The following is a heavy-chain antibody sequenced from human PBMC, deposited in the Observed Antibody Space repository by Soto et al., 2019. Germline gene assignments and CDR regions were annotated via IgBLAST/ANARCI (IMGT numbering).Heavy chain of an antibody. CDR3: ARDQTKWLTEAFDI. D-gene: IGHD5-12*01. V-gene: IGHV1-18*01. J-gene: IGHJ3*02. Sequence: HVQLVQSGAEVKKPGASLKVSCKASGYTVISYGVSWVRQAPGQGLEWLGWISPYNGNTNYAQKFQGRITMTTDTSTSRVYMDLRSLRTDDTAVYYCARDQTKWLTEAFDIWGQGTMVVVSS. CDR1: GYTVISYG. CDR2: ISPYNGNT.